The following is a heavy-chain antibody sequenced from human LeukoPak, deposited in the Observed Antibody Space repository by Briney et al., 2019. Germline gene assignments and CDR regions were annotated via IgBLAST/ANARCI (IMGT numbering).Heavy chain of an antibody. CDR1: GFTFSSYW. Sequence: GGSLRLSCAASGFTFSSYWKSWVRQAPGKGLEWVANIKQDGSEKYYVDSVKGRFTISRDNAKNSLYLQMNSLRAEDTAVYYCAREGCSSTSCYYYYYGMDVWGQGTTVTVSS. D-gene: IGHD2-2*01. CDR3: AREGCSSTSCYYYYYGMDV. J-gene: IGHJ6*02. V-gene: IGHV3-7*01. CDR2: IKQDGSEK.